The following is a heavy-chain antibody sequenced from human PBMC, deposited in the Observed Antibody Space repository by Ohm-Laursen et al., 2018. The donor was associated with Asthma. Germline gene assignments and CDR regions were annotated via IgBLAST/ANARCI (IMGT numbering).Heavy chain of an antibody. V-gene: IGHV3-30-3*01. CDR1: GFTFSSYA. CDR2: ISFNSFKI. J-gene: IGHJ4*02. D-gene: IGHD6-13*01. Sequence: SLRLSCSASGFTFSSYAMHWVRQAPGKGLEWVAVISFNSFKINYADSVKGRFTISRDNSKNTLYLQMNSLRGEDTAVYYCARVGSSVYWGQGTLVTVSS. CDR3: ARVGSSVY.